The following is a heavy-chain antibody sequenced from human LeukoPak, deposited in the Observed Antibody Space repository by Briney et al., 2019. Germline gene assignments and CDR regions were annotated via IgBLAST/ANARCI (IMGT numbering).Heavy chain of an antibody. Sequence: PGGSLRLSCAASGFTFSSYWMSWVCQAPGKGLEWVANIKQDGSEKYYVDSVKGRFTISRDNAKNSLYLQMNSLRAEDTAVYYCARVGVGGFTVGYFDYWGQGTLVTVSS. D-gene: IGHD3-16*01. V-gene: IGHV3-7*01. J-gene: IGHJ4*02. CDR1: GFTFSSYW. CDR3: ARVGVGGFTVGYFDY. CDR2: IKQDGSEK.